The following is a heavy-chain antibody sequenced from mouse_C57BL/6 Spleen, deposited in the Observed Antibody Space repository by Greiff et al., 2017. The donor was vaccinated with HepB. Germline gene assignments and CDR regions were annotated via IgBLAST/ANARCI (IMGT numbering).Heavy chain of an antibody. V-gene: IGHV1-59*01. CDR2: IDPSDSYT. J-gene: IGHJ4*01. Sequence: VQLQQPGAELVRPGTSVKLSCKASGYTFTSYWMHWVKQRPGQGLEWIGVIDPSDSYTNYIQKFKGKATLTVDTSSSTAYMQLSSLTSEDSAVYYCARDSSGYRGYAMDYWGQGTSVTVSS. D-gene: IGHD3-2*02. CDR1: GYTFTSYW. CDR3: ARDSSGYRGYAMDY.